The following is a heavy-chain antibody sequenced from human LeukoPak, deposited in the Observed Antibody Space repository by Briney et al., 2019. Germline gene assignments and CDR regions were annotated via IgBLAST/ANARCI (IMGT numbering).Heavy chain of an antibody. CDR3: ARLRRYCSGGSCYPNWFDP. V-gene: IGHV5-51*01. J-gene: IGHJ5*02. CDR2: IYPGDSDT. CDR1: GYSFTSYW. Sequence: GESLKISCKGSGYSFTSYWIGWVRQMPGKGLEWMGIIYPGDSDTRYSPSFQGQVTISADKSITTAYLQWSSLKASDTAMYYCARLRRYCSGGSCYPNWFDPWGQGTLVTVSS. D-gene: IGHD2-15*01.